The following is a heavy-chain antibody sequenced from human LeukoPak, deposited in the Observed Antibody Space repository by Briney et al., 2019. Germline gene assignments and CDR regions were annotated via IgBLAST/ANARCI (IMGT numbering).Heavy chain of an antibody. CDR2: INPSGGGT. J-gene: IGHJ4*02. Sequence: GASVKVSCKESGYSFTNYYIHWVRQAPGQGPEWMGIINPSGGGTTYAPKFQGRVTMTKDTSTSTVYMVLSSLGSADTALYYCARGYSSGWADYWGQGTLVTVSS. CDR3: ARGYSSGWADY. D-gene: IGHD6-19*01. CDR1: GYSFTNYY. V-gene: IGHV1-46*01.